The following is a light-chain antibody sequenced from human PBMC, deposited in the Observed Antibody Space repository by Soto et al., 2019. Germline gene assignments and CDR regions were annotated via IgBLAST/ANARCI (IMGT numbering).Light chain of an antibody. V-gene: IGKV1-33*01. J-gene: IGKJ4*01. Sequence: DIQMTQSPSSLSASVGDRVTITCQASQDIINYLNWYQQKPGKAPKVLIYDASNLETGVPSRFSGSGSGTXXXXXXXSLQPEDFATYYCQQYEDLPLTFGGGTKVEIK. CDR1: QDIINY. CDR2: DAS. CDR3: QQYEDLPLT.